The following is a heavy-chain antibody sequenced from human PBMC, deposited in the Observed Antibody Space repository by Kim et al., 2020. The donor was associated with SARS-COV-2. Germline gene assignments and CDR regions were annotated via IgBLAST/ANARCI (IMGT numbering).Heavy chain of an antibody. CDR3: ARHLVSGSGSYRSEYFDY. V-gene: IGHV5-51*01. Sequence: GESLKISCKGSGYSFTSYWIGWVRQMPGKGLEWMGIIYPGDSDTRYSPSFQGQVTISADKSISTAYLQWSSLKASDTAMYYCARHLVSGSGSYRSEYFDYWGQGTLVTVSS. D-gene: IGHD3-10*01. CDR1: GYSFTSYW. CDR2: IYPGDSDT. J-gene: IGHJ4*02.